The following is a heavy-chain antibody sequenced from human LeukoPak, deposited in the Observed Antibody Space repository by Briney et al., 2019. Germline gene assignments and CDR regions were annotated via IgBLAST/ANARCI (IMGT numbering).Heavy chain of an antibody. CDR2: ISGSGEST. CDR3: AKGIHFDY. V-gene: IGHV3-23*01. CDR1: GLTFSSYV. J-gene: IGHJ4*02. Sequence: GGSLRLSCAASGLTFSSYVMSWVRQAPGKGLEWVSVISGSGESTYYADSVKGRFTISRDNSKNTLYLQMNSLRAEDTAVYYCAKGIHFDYWGQGTLVTVSS.